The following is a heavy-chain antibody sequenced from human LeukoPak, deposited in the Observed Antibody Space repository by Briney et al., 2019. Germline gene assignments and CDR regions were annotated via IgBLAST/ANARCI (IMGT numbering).Heavy chain of an antibody. CDR1: GFTFSSYA. Sequence: GGSLRLSCAASGFTFSSYAMHWVRQAPGKGLEWVAVISYDGSNKYYADSVKGRFTISRDNSKNTLYLQMNSLRAEDTAVYYCARSLGGYSGYDWGDYFDYWGQGTLVTVSS. J-gene: IGHJ4*02. CDR3: ARSLGGYSGYDWGDYFDY. V-gene: IGHV3-30-3*01. D-gene: IGHD5-12*01. CDR2: ISYDGSNK.